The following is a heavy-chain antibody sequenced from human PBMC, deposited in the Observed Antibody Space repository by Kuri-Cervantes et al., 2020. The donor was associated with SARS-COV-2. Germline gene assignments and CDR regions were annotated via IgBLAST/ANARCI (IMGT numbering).Heavy chain of an antibody. CDR1: GGSFNNNY. Sequence: SETLSLTCAVYGGSFNNNYWSWMRQPPGKGLEWIGEIDHSGNTNYNPSLKDRITISIDTSKNQFSLKLSSVTAADTAVYYCARGFDPWGQGTLVTVSS. J-gene: IGHJ5*02. CDR2: IDHSGNT. CDR3: ARGFDP. V-gene: IGHV4-34*01.